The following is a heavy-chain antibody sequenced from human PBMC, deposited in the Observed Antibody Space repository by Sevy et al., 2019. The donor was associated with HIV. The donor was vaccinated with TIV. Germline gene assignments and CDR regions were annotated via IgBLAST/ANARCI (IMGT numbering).Heavy chain of an antibody. Sequence: RLSCTAFGFTFSTYAMYWVRQAPGKGLEWVAVISDDGNNKDYADSVKGRFTISRDNSKNTLYLQMNSLRADDTAVYYCASHYYDSTGYYFPLEYWGQGTRVTVSS. V-gene: IGHV3-30*04. J-gene: IGHJ4*02. CDR3: ASHYYDSTGYYFPLEY. CDR1: GFTFSTYA. D-gene: IGHD3-22*01. CDR2: ISDDGNNK.